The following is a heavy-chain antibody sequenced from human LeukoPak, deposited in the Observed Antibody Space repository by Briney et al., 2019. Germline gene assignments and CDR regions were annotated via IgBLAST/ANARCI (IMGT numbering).Heavy chain of an antibody. D-gene: IGHD5-18*01. J-gene: IGHJ4*02. CDR3: ARVGYSYGFDY. CDR1: GGSFSGYY. V-gene: IGHV4-30-2*01. Sequence: PSETLSLTCAVYGGSFSGYYWSWIRQPPGKGLEWIGYIYHSGSTYYNPSLKSRVTISVDRSKNQFSLKLSSVTAADTAVYYCARVGYSYGFDYWGQGTLVTVSS. CDR2: IYHSGST.